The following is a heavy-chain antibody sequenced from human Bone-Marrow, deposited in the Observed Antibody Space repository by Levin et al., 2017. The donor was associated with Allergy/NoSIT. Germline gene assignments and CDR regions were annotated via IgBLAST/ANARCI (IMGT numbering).Heavy chain of an antibody. CDR1: GYSFVHYY. D-gene: IGHD3-22*01. Sequence: GESLKISCKSSGYSFVHYYIHWVRQAPGQGLEWMGWINPASGESYSTKNFQGRVTLTRDTSISTAYMDLSRLTSDDTAVYFCARDRERSSGYFQGLYWGQGTLVTVSS. V-gene: IGHV1-2*02. J-gene: IGHJ4*02. CDR3: ARDRERSSGYFQGLY. CDR2: INPASGES.